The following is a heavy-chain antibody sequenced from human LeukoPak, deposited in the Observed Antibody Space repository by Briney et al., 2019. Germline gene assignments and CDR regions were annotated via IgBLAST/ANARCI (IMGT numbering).Heavy chain of an antibody. D-gene: IGHD3-16*01. V-gene: IGHV1-2*02. Sequence: GASVKVSCKASGYTFTGYYMHWVRQAPGQGLEWMGWINPNSGGTSYAQKFQGRVTMTRDTSISTAYMELSRLRSDDTAVYFCARDRGSLDAFDIWGPGTMVTVSS. J-gene: IGHJ3*02. CDR3: ARDRGSLDAFDI. CDR1: GYTFTGYY. CDR2: INPNSGGT.